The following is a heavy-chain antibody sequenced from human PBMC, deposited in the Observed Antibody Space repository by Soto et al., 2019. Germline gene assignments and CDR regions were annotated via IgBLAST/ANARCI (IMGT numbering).Heavy chain of an antibody. CDR3: ARARIPYYDYVWGSYRPFYYYYGMDV. J-gene: IGHJ6*02. Sequence: SVKVSCKASGGTFSSYAISWVRQAPGQGLEWMGGIIPIFGTANYAQKFQGRVTITADESTSTAYMELSSLRSEDTAVYYCARARIPYYDYVWGSYRPFYYYYGMDVWGQGTTVTVSS. V-gene: IGHV1-69*13. CDR2: IIPIFGTA. CDR1: GGTFSSYA. D-gene: IGHD3-16*02.